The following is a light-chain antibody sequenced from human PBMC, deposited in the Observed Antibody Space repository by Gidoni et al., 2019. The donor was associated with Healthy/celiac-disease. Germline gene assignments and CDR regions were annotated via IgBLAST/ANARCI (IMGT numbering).Light chain of an antibody. Sequence: EIVLTQSPATLSLSPGERATPSCRASQSVSSYLAWYQQKPGQAPRLLIYDASNRATGIPARFSGSGSGTDFTLTISSLEPEDFAVYYCQQRSNWLSTFGGGTKVEIK. J-gene: IGKJ4*01. CDR3: QQRSNWLST. V-gene: IGKV3-11*01. CDR2: DAS. CDR1: QSVSSY.